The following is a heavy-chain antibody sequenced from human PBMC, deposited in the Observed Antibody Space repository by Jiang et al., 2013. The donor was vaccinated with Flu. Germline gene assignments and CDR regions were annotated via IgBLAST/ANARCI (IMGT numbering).Heavy chain of an antibody. D-gene: IGHD3-10*01. J-gene: IGHJ3*01. CDR2: STLAMVT. Sequence: GLEWMGVESTLAMVTQNNSQKFQGRVTITRDTSASTAYMELSSLRSEDTAVYYCARDRVGVPSHWGQGTMVTVSS. CDR3: ARDRVGVPSH. V-gene: IGHV1-3*01.